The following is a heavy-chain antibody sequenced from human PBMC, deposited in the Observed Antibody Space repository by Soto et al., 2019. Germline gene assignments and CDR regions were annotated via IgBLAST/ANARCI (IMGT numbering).Heavy chain of an antibody. CDR3: ARRNYFYALDV. Sequence: LTCAVSGGSFSGYYWGWVRQPPGKGLEWVGEINYSGSTNYNPSLKRRVTISVDTSKNQVSLKVTSVTAADTAMYYCARRNYFYALDVWGQGTTVTVSS. CDR1: GGSFSGYY. J-gene: IGHJ6*02. V-gene: IGHV4-34*01. CDR2: INYSGST.